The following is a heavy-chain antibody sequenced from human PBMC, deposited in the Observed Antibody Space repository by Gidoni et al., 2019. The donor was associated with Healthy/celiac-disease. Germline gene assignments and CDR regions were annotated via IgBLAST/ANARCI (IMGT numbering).Heavy chain of an antibody. J-gene: IGHJ4*02. CDR1: AGSISSSRYY. CDR2: IYYSGST. CDR3: ARRGYLRSAPFDY. V-gene: IGHV4-39*01. Sequence: QLQLQESAPGPVKPSETLSPTRTVSAGSISSSRYYWGWIRQPPEKGLEWIGSIYYSGSTYYNPSVKSRVTISVDTSKNQFSLKLSSVTAADTAVYYCARRGYLRSAPFDYWGQGTLVTVCS. D-gene: IGHD5-12*01.